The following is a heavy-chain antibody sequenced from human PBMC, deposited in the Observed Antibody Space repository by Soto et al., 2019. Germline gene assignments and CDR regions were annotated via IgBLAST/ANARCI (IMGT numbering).Heavy chain of an antibody. D-gene: IGHD6-19*01. CDR3: AQTLGSAVAGPGRFDL. CDR1: GGTFSNYA. V-gene: IGHV1-69*12. CDR2: ITPFFGTA. J-gene: IGHJ2*01. Sequence: QVQLVQSGAEVKKPGASVKVSCKASGGTFSNYAISWVRQAPGQGLEWMGGITPFFGTANYAQKFQGRVTITADESMSTAYMALSRLRSEDTAVYYCAQTLGSAVAGPGRFDLWGRGTLVTVSS.